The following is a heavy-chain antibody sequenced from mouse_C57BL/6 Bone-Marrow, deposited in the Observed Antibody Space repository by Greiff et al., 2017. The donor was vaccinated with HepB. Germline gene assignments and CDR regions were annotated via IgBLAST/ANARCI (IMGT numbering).Heavy chain of an antibody. CDR3: ARTIYYGNFYWYFDV. CDR1: GYTFTSYW. CDR2: IYPGSGST. J-gene: IGHJ1*03. V-gene: IGHV1-55*01. Sequence: VKLQQPGAELVKPGASVKMSCKASGYTFTSYWITWVKQRPGQGLEWIGDIYPGSGSTNYNEKFKSKATLTVDTSSSTAYMQLSSLTSEDSAVYYCARTIYYGNFYWYFDVWGTGTTVTVSS. D-gene: IGHD2-1*01.